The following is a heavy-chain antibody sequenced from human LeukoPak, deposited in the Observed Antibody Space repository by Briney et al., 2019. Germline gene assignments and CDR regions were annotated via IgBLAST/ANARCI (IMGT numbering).Heavy chain of an antibody. Sequence: SVKVSCKASGGTFSSYAISWVRQAPGQGLEWMGGIIPIFGTANYAQKFQGRVTITADASTSTAYMELSSLRSEDTAVYYCARSYGRLYYYYGMDVWGKGTTVTVSS. J-gene: IGHJ6*04. CDR2: IIPIFGTA. CDR3: ARSYGRLYYYYGMDV. V-gene: IGHV1-69*13. CDR1: GGTFSSYA. D-gene: IGHD4-17*01.